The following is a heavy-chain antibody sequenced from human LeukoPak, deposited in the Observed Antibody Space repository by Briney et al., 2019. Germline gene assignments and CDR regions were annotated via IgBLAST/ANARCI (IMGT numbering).Heavy chain of an antibody. CDR3: ATAKCSSTSCYKFDP. D-gene: IGHD2-2*02. CDR1: GGSISSYY. CDR2: IYTSGST. V-gene: IGHV4-4*07. J-gene: IGHJ5*02. Sequence: SETLSLTCTVSGGSISSYYWSWIRQPAGKGLEWIGRIYTSGSTNYNPSLKSRVTMSVDTSKNQFSLKLSSVTAADTAVYYCATAKCSSTSCYKFDPWGQGTLVTVSS.